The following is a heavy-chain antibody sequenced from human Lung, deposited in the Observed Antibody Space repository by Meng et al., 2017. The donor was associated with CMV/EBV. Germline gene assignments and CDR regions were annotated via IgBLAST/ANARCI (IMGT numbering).Heavy chain of an antibody. V-gene: IGHV1-2*02. CDR3: ARVVVVPAAKKFDP. CDR1: RYTFTGYY. Sequence: SRYTFTGYYMHWVRQAPGQGLEWMGWINPNSGGTNYAQKFQGRVTMTRDTSISTAYMELSRLRSDDTAVYYCARVVVVPAAKKFDPWGQGTLVTVSS. J-gene: IGHJ5*02. CDR2: INPNSGGT. D-gene: IGHD2-2*01.